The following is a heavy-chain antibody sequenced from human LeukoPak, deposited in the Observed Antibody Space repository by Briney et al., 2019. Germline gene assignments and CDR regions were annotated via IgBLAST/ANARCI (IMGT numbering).Heavy chain of an antibody. CDR1: GYSISSGYY. CDR2: LYHSGST. V-gene: IGHV4-38-2*01. Sequence: PSETLSLTCAVSGYSISSGYYWGWIRQPPGKGLEWIGRLYHSGSTYYNPSLKSRVTISVDTSKNQFSLKLSSVTAADTAVYYCARPGQPSVTTSYAFDIWGQGTMVTVSS. D-gene: IGHD4-17*01. J-gene: IGHJ3*02. CDR3: ARPGQPSVTTSYAFDI.